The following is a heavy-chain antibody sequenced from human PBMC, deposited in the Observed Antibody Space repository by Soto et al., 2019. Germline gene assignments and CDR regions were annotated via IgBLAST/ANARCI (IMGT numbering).Heavy chain of an antibody. Sequence: GGSLRLSCAASGFTFSSYAMSWVRQAPGKGLEWVSAISGSGGSTYYADSVKGRFTISRDNSKNTLYLQMNSLRAEDTAVYYCAKHQYYDILTGYYTHDAFAFWGQGSMVTVSS. J-gene: IGHJ3*01. CDR2: ISGSGGST. V-gene: IGHV3-23*01. D-gene: IGHD3-9*01. CDR1: GFTFSSYA. CDR3: AKHQYYDILTGYYTHDAFAF.